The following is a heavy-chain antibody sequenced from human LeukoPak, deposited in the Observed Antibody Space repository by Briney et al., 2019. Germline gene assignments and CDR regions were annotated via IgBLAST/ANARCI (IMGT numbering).Heavy chain of an antibody. J-gene: IGHJ4*02. Sequence: SETLSLTCAVYGGSFNDYYWNWIRQPPGKGLEWIGEINLRGSTTYNPSLKSRVTISVDTSKNQFSLKLSSVTAADTAVYYCARSGYSSGWYEDYWGQGTLVTVSS. CDR2: INLRGST. CDR3: ARSGYSSGWYEDY. V-gene: IGHV4-34*01. D-gene: IGHD6-19*01. CDR1: GGSFNDYY.